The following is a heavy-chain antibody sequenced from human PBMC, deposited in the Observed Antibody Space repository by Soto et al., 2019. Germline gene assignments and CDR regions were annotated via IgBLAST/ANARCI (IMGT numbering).Heavy chain of an antibody. V-gene: IGHV1-18*01. Sequence: ASVKVSCKASNYTFTKFGISWVRQAPGQGLEWMGWVSGYNGDTNYAQKFQGRVTITADESTSTAYMELSSLRSEDTAVYYCAREGLVATIDYYYYYGMDVWGQGTTVTVSS. CDR1: NYTFTKFG. CDR2: VSGYNGDT. J-gene: IGHJ6*02. CDR3: AREGLVATIDYYYYYGMDV. D-gene: IGHD5-12*01.